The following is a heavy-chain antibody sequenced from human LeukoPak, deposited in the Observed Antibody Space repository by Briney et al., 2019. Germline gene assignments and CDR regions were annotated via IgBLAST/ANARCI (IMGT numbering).Heavy chain of an antibody. CDR3: AREGKWFRSYYYYMDV. Sequence: PSETLSLTCTVSGVSINDYYWRWVRQSAGKGLEWLGRIYSSGNTNHTPSFKRRVTMSVHTSANQVSLKLLSVTAADTGVYFCAREGKWFRSYYYYMDVWGEGTMVTVSS. D-gene: IGHD3-10*01. CDR2: IYSSGNT. J-gene: IGHJ6*03. V-gene: IGHV4-4*07. CDR1: GVSINDYY.